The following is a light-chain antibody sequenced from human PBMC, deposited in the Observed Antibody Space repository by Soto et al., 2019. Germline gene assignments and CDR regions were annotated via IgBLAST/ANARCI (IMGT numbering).Light chain of an antibody. Sequence: EIVLAQSPATLSLSPGGSATLSCRASQNVDNYLAWYQQKPGQAPRLLIYGASNRATGIPVRFSGSGSGTDFTLTISVLEAEDLAVYYCQQRRKWQITFGQGTRLEIK. V-gene: IGKV3-11*01. CDR2: GAS. J-gene: IGKJ5*01. CDR1: QNVDNY. CDR3: QQRRKWQIT.